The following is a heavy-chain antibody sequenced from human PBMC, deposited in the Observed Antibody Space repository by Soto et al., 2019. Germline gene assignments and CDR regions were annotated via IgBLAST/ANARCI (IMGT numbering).Heavy chain of an antibody. V-gene: IGHV3-30*02. Sequence: GSLRLSCAASGFTFSNYGMHWVRQAPGKGLEWVAFVWLDGSNKYYADSVRDRFTISRVNSKNTLYLQMNSLRAEDTAVYHCAPQSFDYWGQGTLVTVSS. CDR2: VWLDGSNK. CDR3: APQSFDY. J-gene: IGHJ4*02. CDR1: GFTFSNYG. D-gene: IGHD4-4*01.